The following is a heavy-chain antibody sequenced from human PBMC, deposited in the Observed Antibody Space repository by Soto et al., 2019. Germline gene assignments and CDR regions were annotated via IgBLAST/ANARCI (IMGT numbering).Heavy chain of an antibody. Sequence: ASVKVSCKASGYTFTNYYIYWVRQAPGQGLEWMGIINPSGGSTSYAQKFQGRVTMTRDTSTSTVYMELSSLRSEDTAVYYCARGPHYYDSSGSIPYWGQGTLVTVSS. CDR2: INPSGGST. J-gene: IGHJ4*02. D-gene: IGHD3-22*01. V-gene: IGHV1-46*03. CDR3: ARGPHYYDSSGSIPY. CDR1: GYTFTNYY.